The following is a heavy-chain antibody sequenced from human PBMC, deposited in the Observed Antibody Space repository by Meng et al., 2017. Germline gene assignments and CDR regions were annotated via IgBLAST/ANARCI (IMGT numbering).Heavy chain of an antibody. V-gene: IGHV1-18*01. CDR3: ARSYCSSTSCYGMDV. CDR2: ISAYNGNT. J-gene: IGHJ6*02. Sequence: ASVKVSCKASGYTFTSYGISWVRQAPGQGLEWMGWISAYNGNTNYAQKFQGRVTMTRDTSISTAYMELSRLRSDDTAVYYCARSYCSSTSCYGMDVWGQGTTVTVSS. D-gene: IGHD2-2*01. CDR1: GYTFTSYG.